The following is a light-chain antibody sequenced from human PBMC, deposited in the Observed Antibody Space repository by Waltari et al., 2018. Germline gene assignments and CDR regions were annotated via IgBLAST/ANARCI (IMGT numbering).Light chain of an antibody. CDR1: ESVSSSY. CDR3: QQYGSSPFT. V-gene: IGKV3-20*01. Sequence: EIVFTQSPGPLSLSPGERAPLSCRASESVSSSYLAWYQQKPGQAPRLLIYDASSRATGFPDRFSGSGSGTDFTLTISRLEPEDFAVYYCQQYGSSPFTFGGGTKVEIK. CDR2: DAS. J-gene: IGKJ4*01.